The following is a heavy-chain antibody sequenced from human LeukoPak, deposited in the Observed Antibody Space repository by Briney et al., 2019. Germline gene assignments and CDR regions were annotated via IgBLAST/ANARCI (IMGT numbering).Heavy chain of an antibody. CDR1: GFTFSDYS. CDR3: ARGGDFWSGSQHLDV. Sequence: GGSLRLSCAASGFTFSDYSMNWVRQAPGKGLQWVASVNTVSSYIYYADSMRGRFTISRDNAKNSLFLQMNSLRAEDTAVYYCARGGDFWSGSQHLDVWGKGTTVTVSS. V-gene: IGHV3-21*01. J-gene: IGHJ6*04. CDR2: VNTVSSYI. D-gene: IGHD3-3*01.